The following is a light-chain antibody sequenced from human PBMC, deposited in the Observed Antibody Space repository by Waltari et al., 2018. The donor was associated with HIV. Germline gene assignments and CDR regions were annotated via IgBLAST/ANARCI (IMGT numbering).Light chain of an antibody. CDR3: QQYGSSLVT. Sequence: IVLTQSPGTLSLSHGERATLPCRASQSVSSSYLAWYQQKPGQAPRLLIYGASSRATDIPDRFSGSGSGTDFTLTISRLEPEDFAVYYCQQYGSSLVTFGGGTKVEIK. CDR1: QSVSSSY. J-gene: IGKJ4*01. V-gene: IGKV3-20*01. CDR2: GAS.